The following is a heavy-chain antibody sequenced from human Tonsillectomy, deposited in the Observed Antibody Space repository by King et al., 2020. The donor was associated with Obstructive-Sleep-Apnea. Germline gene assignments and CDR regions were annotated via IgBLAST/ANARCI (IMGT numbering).Heavy chain of an antibody. D-gene: IGHD3-10*01. CDR1: GFTFSSYA. CDR2: ISGSAGST. CDR3: AKDRTLYGSGGYSYFDF. Sequence: VQLVESGGNLEQPGGSLRLSCAASGFTFSSYAMSWVRQAPGKGLEWVSAISGSAGSTYYADSVKGRFTISRDNSKNTLYLQVNSLRAEDTAVYYCAKDRTLYGSGGYSYFDFWGQGTLVTVSS. V-gene: IGHV3-23*04. J-gene: IGHJ4*02.